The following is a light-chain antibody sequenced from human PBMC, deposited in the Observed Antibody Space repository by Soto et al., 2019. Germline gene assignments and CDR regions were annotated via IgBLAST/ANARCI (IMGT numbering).Light chain of an antibody. Sequence: QSALTQPPSASGSPGQSVTISRTGTSSDVGGYNYVSWYQQHPGKAPKLMIYEVSKRPSGVPDRFSGSKSGNTASLTVSGLQAEDEADYYCRSYAGSNNNYVFGTGTKLTVL. CDR3: RSYAGSNNNYV. CDR1: SSDVGGYNY. J-gene: IGLJ1*01. CDR2: EVS. V-gene: IGLV2-8*01.